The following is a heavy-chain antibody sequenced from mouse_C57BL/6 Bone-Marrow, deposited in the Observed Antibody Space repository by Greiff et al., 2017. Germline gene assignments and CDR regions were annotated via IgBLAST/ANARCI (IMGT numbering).Heavy chain of an antibody. Sequence: VQLQQSGAELVKPGASVKISCKASGYAFSSYWMNWVKQRPGKGLEWIGQIYPGDGDTNYNGKFKGKDTLTADKSSSTAYMQLSSLTSEDSAVYFCARRDSSGYYFDYWGQGTTLTVSS. CDR1: GYAFSSYW. V-gene: IGHV1-80*01. CDR3: ARRDSSGYYFDY. D-gene: IGHD3-2*02. J-gene: IGHJ2*01. CDR2: IYPGDGDT.